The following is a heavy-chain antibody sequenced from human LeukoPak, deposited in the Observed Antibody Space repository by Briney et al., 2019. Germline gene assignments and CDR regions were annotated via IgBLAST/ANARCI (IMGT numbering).Heavy chain of an antibody. CDR1: GGSVSTYY. CDR3: ARYDGASDRFDY. CDR2: MYYSGST. V-gene: IGHV4-59*02. Sequence: PSETLSLTCTVSGGSVSTYYWSWIRQPPGKGLEWIGYMYYSGSTKYNPSLKSRVTISVDTSKNQFSLKLTSVTSADTAVYYCARYDGASDRFDYWGQGTLVTVSS. J-gene: IGHJ4*02. D-gene: IGHD1-1*01.